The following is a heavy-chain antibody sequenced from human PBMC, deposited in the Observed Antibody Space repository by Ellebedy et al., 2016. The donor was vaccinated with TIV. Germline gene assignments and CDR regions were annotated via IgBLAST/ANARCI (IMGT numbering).Heavy chain of an antibody. Sequence: ASVKVSCKASGYNFKSYGISWVRQATGQGLEWMGWISGYNGNTNYAPKFQGRVTVTTDNSTSTAYMELTSLRSDDTAIYCCARSNGYEFFYWGQGTLVTVSS. V-gene: IGHV1-18*01. CDR2: ISGYNGNT. J-gene: IGHJ4*02. CDR3: ARSNGYEFFY. D-gene: IGHD5-12*01. CDR1: GYNFKSYG.